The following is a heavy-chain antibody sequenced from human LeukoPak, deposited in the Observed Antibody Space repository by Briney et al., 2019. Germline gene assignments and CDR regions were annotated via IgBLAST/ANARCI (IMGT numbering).Heavy chain of an antibody. CDR1: GGSISSYY. D-gene: IGHD3-22*01. CDR3: ARYYYDSSGYFCYFDY. V-gene: IGHV4-59*01. Sequence: PSETLSLTCTVSGGSISSYYWSWIRQPPGKGLEWIGYIYYSGSTNYNPSLKSRVTISVDTSKNQFSLKLSSVTAADTAVYYCARYYYDSSGYFCYFDYWGQGTLVTVSS. CDR2: IYYSGST. J-gene: IGHJ4*02.